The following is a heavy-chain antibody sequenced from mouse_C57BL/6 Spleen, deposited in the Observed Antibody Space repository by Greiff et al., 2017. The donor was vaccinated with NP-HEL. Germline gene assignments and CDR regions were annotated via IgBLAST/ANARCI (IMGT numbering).Heavy chain of an antibody. D-gene: IGHD2-3*01. V-gene: IGHV1-55*01. CDR1: GYTFTSYW. J-gene: IGHJ1*03. CDR3: AREAGDCYPYWYFDV. CDR2: IYPGSGST. Sequence: QVQLQQPGAELVKPGASVKMSCKASGYTFTSYWITWVKQRPGQGLEWIGDIYPGSGSTNYNEKFKSKATLTVDTSSSTAYMQLSSLTSEDSAVYYCAREAGDCYPYWYFDVWGTGTTVTVSS.